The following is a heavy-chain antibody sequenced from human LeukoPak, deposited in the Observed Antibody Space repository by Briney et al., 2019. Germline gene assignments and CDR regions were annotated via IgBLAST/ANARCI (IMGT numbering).Heavy chain of an antibody. D-gene: IGHD3-10*01. CDR3: AKDLVTGSLDY. J-gene: IGHJ4*02. Sequence: PGGSLRLSCSASGFTFSTYNMNWVRQAPGKGLEWVSSISSSSSYIYYADSVKGRFTISRDNAKNSLYLQMNSLRAEDTAIYYCAKDLVTGSLDYWGQGTLVTVSS. CDR1: GFTFSTYN. CDR2: ISSSSSYI. V-gene: IGHV3-21*04.